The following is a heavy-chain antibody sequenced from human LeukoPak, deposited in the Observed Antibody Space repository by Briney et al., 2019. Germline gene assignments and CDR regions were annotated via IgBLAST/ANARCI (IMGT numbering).Heavy chain of an antibody. CDR1: GGSFSGYY. CDR2: INHSGST. Sequence: SETLSLTCAVYGGSFSGYYWSWIRQPPGKGLEWIGEINHSGSTNYNPSLKSRVTISVDTSKNQFSLNLSSVTAADTAVYYCARGRGAGRYSYGYVGYWGQGTLVTVSS. D-gene: IGHD5-18*01. V-gene: IGHV4-34*01. CDR3: ARGRGAGRYSYGYVGY. J-gene: IGHJ4*02.